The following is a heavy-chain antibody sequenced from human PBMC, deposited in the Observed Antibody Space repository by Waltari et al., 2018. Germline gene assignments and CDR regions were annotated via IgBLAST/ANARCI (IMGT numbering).Heavy chain of an antibody. Sequence: VQLVESGGCVVQPGGSLRLCWATSGFTFSNYVLHWVRQAPGKGLEWVAVISFDGNKTDYADSVKGRFTISRDSSKNTHYLQMNSLRPEDTALYYCTKDREIWPYYYGLDVWGQGTTVTVSS. CDR3: TKDREIWPYYYGLDV. V-gene: IGHV3-30*18. D-gene: IGHD3-10*01. CDR2: ISFDGNKT. CDR1: GFTFSNYV. J-gene: IGHJ6*02.